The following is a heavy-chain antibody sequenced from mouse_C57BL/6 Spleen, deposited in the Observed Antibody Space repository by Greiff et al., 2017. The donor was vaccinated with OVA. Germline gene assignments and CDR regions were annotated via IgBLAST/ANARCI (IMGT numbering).Heavy chain of an antibody. Sequence: EVKLEESEGGLVQPGSSMKLSCTASGFTFSDYYMAWVRQVPEKGLEWVANINYDGSSTYYLDSLKSRFIISRDNAKNILYLQMSSLKSEDTATYYCARGGLYYGNYDAMDYWGQGTSVTVSS. CDR3: ARGGLYYGNYDAMDY. V-gene: IGHV5-16*01. D-gene: IGHD2-1*01. J-gene: IGHJ4*01. CDR2: INYDGSST. CDR1: GFTFSDYY.